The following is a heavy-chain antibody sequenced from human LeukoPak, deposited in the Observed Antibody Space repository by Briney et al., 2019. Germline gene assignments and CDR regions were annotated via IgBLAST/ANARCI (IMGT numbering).Heavy chain of an antibody. CDR1: GITFSSYG. Sequence: GGSLRLSCAASGITFSSYGMSWVRQAPGKGLEWVSSISSTGGTTYYADSVKGRFTISRDNSKNTLYLQMNSLRAEDTAVYYCAKDDREYSSSWYFGYWGQGTLVTVSS. CDR2: ISSTGGTT. CDR3: AKDDREYSSSWYFGY. V-gene: IGHV3-23*01. D-gene: IGHD6-13*01. J-gene: IGHJ4*02.